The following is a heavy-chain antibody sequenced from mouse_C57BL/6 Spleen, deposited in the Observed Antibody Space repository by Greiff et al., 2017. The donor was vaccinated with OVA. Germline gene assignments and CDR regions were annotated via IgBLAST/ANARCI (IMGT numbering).Heavy chain of an antibody. CDR1: GYAFSSSW. D-gene: IGHD2-4*01. Sequence: VQLQQSGPELVKPGASVKISCKASGYAFSSSWMNWVKQRPGKGLEWIGRIYPGDGDTNYNGKFKGKATLTADKSSSTAYMQHSSLTSEDSAVYFCARSDYDYDPYYYAMDYWGQGTSVTVSS. J-gene: IGHJ4*01. V-gene: IGHV1-82*01. CDR2: IYPGDGDT. CDR3: ARSDYDYDPYYYAMDY.